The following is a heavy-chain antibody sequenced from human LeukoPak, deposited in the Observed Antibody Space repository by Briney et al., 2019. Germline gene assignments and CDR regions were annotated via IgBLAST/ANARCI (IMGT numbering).Heavy chain of an antibody. Sequence: GGSLRLSCAASGFTFSSYWMTWVRQAPGRGLEWVANIHQDGSIQFYVDSVKGRFTVSRDNARNLLYLQMNGLRAEDTAVYYCARDPSGRAAAGRGDYWGQGTLVTVSS. V-gene: IGHV3-7*01. J-gene: IGHJ4*02. CDR2: IHQDGSIQ. CDR3: ARDPSGRAAAGRGDY. CDR1: GFTFSSYW. D-gene: IGHD6-13*01.